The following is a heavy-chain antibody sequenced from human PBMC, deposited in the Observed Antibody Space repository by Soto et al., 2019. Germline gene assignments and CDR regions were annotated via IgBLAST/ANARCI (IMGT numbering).Heavy chain of an antibody. CDR1: GFTFSSFC. CDR2: INTDGSST. J-gene: IGHJ4*02. Sequence: EVQLVESGGGLVQPGGSLRLSCAVSGFTFSSFCMHCVRQAPREGLVWVSRINTDGSSTSYADSVKGLFTISSDNAKNTMYLQMNSLRAEDTAMSYCAKRGVDTFGLSYWGQGTLVTVSS. CDR3: AKRGVDTFGLSY. D-gene: IGHD3-10*01. V-gene: IGHV3-74*01.